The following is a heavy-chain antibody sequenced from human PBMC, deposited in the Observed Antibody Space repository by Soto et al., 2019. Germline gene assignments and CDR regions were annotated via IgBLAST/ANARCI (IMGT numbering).Heavy chain of an antibody. CDR3: AREFWSGPFDY. Sequence: GGSLRLSCAASGFTFSSYGMHWVRQAPGKGLEWVAVIWSDGSNKYYADSVKGRFTISRDNSKNTLYLKMNSLRAEDTAVYYCAREFWSGPFDYWGQGTLVTVSS. D-gene: IGHD3-3*01. J-gene: IGHJ4*02. V-gene: IGHV3-33*01. CDR1: GFTFSSYG. CDR2: IWSDGSNK.